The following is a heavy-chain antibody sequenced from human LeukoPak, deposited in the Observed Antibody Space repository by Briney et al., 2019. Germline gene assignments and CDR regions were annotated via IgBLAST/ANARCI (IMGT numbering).Heavy chain of an antibody. V-gene: IGHV3-11*01. CDR3: AGRGDYEGY. J-gene: IGHJ4*02. D-gene: IGHD3-16*01. Sequence: PGGSLRLSCAASGFTFNNYLMSWVRQAPGKGLEWVSYISSSGSTIYYADSVKGRFTISRDNAKNSLYLQMNSLRVEDTAVYYCAGRGDYEGYWGQGTLVTVSS. CDR2: ISSSGSTI. CDR1: GFTFNNYL.